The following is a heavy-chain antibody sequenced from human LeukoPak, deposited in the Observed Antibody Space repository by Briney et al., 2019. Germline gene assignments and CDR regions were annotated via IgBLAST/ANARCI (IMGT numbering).Heavy chain of an antibody. V-gene: IGHV3-48*02. CDR1: GFTFSSYS. Sequence: GGSLRLSCEASGFTFSSYSMNWVRQAPGKGLEWISYITSSSTSMYYADSVKGRFTISRDNAKNSLYLQMNSLRDEDTAVYYCARAGGGYNYDDYWGQGTLVTVSS. J-gene: IGHJ4*02. CDR3: ARAGGGYNYDDY. CDR2: ITSSSTSM. D-gene: IGHD5-12*01.